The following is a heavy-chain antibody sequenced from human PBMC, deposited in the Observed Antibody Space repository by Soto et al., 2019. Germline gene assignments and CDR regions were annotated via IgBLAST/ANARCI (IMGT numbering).Heavy chain of an antibody. V-gene: IGHV1-2*02. J-gene: IGHJ4*02. CDR2: INPNSGGT. CDR3: ASAAVTGTAGLDF. D-gene: IGHD6-19*01. Sequence: ASVKVSCKASGYTFSGFYMHWVRQAPGQGLEWMGWINPNSGGTKSAEKFQGRVTMTRDTPISTAYMELSRLTSDDTAVYYCASAAVTGTAGLDFWGQGTQVTVSS. CDR1: GYTFSGFY.